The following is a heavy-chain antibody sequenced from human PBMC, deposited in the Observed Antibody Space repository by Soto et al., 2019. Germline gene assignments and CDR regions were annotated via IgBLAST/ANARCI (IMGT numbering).Heavy chain of an antibody. CDR2: ISWNSGSI. V-gene: IGHV3-9*01. CDR1: GFTFDDYA. Sequence: EVQLVESGGGLVQPGRSLRLSCAASGFTFDDYAMHWVRQAPGKGLEWVAGISWNSGSIGYADSVKGRFTISRDNAKNSLYLAMNSLRAEETGLYYCAKARRIFGYRYGTYGMDVWGPGNTVTGSS. D-gene: IGHD5-18*01. CDR3: AKARRIFGYRYGTYGMDV. J-gene: IGHJ6*02.